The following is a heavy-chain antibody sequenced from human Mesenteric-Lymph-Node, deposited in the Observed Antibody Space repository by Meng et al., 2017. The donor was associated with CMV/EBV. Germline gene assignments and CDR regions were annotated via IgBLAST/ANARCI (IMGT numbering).Heavy chain of an antibody. V-gene: IGHV3-48*04. CDR2: ISSSGSTL. CDR3: ARDSVVQDYGMDV. J-gene: IGHJ6*02. CDR1: GFTFSTYN. D-gene: IGHD2-2*01. Sequence: GGSLRLSCAASGFTFSTYNMNWVRQAPGKGLEWVSYISSSGSTLYNADSVKGRFTISRDNAKNSLYLQMNSLRAEDTAVYYCARDSVVQDYGMDVWGQGTTVTVSS.